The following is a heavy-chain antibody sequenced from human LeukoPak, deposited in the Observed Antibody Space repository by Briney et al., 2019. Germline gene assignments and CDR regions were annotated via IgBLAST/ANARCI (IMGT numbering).Heavy chain of an antibody. Sequence: SETLSLTCTVSGGSISSRNYYWGWIRQSPGKGLEWIGSIYYSGSTYYKSSLKSRVTISADTSRNQFSLRLTSVTATDTAVYYCARQPPFIGDYGGYWGQGTLVTVSS. CDR1: GGSISSRNYY. V-gene: IGHV4-39*01. J-gene: IGHJ4*02. D-gene: IGHD4/OR15-4a*01. CDR2: IYYSGST. CDR3: ARQPPFIGDYGGY.